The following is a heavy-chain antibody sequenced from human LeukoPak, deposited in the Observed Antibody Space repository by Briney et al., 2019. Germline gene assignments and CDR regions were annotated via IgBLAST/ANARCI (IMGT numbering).Heavy chain of an antibody. D-gene: IGHD6-19*01. CDR1: GGSISSYY. CDR2: IYHSGST. J-gene: IGHJ4*02. Sequence: SETLSLTCTVSGGSISSYYWSWIRQPPGRGLEWIGYIYHSGSTYYNPSLKSRVTISVDRSKNQFSLKLSSVTAADTAVYYCARVWSAVAGLDYWGQGTLVTVSS. V-gene: IGHV4-59*12. CDR3: ARVWSAVAGLDY.